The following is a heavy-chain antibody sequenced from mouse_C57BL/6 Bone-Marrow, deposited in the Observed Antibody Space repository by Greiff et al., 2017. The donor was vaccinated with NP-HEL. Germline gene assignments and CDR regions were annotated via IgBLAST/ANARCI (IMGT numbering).Heavy chain of an antibody. CDR2: INPNNGGT. V-gene: IGHV1-22*01. CDR3: ARRRSYYGSSDWYFED. J-gene: IGHJ1*03. D-gene: IGHD1-1*01. Sequence: EVQLVESGPELVKPGASVKMSCKASGYTFTDYNMHWVKQSPGKSLEWIGYINPNNGGTSYNQKFKGKATLTVNKSSSTAYMELRSLTSEESAVYYCARRRSYYGSSDWYFEDWGTGTTVTVSS. CDR1: GYTFTDYN.